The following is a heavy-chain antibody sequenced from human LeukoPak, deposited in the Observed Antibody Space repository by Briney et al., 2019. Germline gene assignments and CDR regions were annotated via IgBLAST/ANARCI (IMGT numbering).Heavy chain of an antibody. J-gene: IGHJ4*02. CDR1: GGSISNYY. D-gene: IGHD1-1*01. CDR3: ARGVFWNDGYFDY. Sequence: SETLSLTCTVSGGSISNYYWSWIRQPPGKGLEWIGYIYYSGSTNYNPSLKSRVTISVDTSKNQFSLKVNSVTAADTAVYYCARGVFWNDGYFDYWGQGTLVTVSS. V-gene: IGHV4-59*01. CDR2: IYYSGST.